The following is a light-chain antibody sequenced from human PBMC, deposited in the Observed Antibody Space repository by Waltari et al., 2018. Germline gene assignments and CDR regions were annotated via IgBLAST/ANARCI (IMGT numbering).Light chain of an antibody. V-gene: IGKV3-20*01. CDR1: QSVTSIA. Sequence: DIVLTQSPDTLSLSPGDRATLSCRASQSVTSIAFTWYQQRPGQAPRLLIYGTSSRATDIPDRFSGSGSGTDFTLTISRLEPEDFAVYFCQHYDGSVVTFGGGTKVEI. J-gene: IGKJ4*01. CDR3: QHYDGSVVT. CDR2: GTS.